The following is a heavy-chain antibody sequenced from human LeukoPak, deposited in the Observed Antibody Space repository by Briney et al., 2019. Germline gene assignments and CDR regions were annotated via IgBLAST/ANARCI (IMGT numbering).Heavy chain of an antibody. CDR3: ARDREDGIAASEWFDP. D-gene: IGHD6-25*01. J-gene: IGHJ5*02. V-gene: IGHV1-2*02. CDR1: GYTFTGYY. Sequence: GASVKVSCKASGYTFTGYYMHWVRQAPGQGLEWMGWINPNSGGTNYAQKFQGRVTMTRDTSISTAYMELSRLRSDDTAGYYCARDREDGIAASEWFDPWGQGTLVTVSS. CDR2: INPNSGGT.